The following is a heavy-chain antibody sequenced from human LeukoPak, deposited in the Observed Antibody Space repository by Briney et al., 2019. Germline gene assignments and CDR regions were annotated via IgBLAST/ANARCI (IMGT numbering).Heavy chain of an antibody. V-gene: IGHV3-30*18. Sequence: PGRSLRLSCAASGFTFSSHGMHWVRQAPGKGLEWVAVISYDGSNKYYADSVKGRFTISRDNSKNTLYLQMNSLRAEDTAVYYCAKDHRRQIQLWPDYFDYWGQGTLVTVSS. J-gene: IGHJ4*02. D-gene: IGHD5-18*01. CDR1: GFTFSSHG. CDR3: AKDHRRQIQLWPDYFDY. CDR2: ISYDGSNK.